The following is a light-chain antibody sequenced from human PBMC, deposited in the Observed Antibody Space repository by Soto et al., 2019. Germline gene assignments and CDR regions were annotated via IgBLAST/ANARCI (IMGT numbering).Light chain of an antibody. CDR2: GNS. CDR1: SSNIGAGYD. J-gene: IGLJ2*01. V-gene: IGLV1-40*01. Sequence: QSVLTQPPSVSGAPGQRVTISCTESSSNIGAGYDVHWYQQVPGTAPKLLIYGNSNRPSGVPDRFFGSKSGTSASLAITGLQAEAEADYYCQSYDSSLSGLVIFGGGTKLTVL. CDR3: QSYDSSLSGLVI.